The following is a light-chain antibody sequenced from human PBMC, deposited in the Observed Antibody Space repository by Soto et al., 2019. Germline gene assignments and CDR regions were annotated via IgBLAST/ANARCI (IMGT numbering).Light chain of an antibody. V-gene: IGLV2-14*01. J-gene: IGLJ1*01. Sequence: QSVLTQPASVSGSPGQSITISCTGTSSDVGDYNYVSWYQQHPGKAPKVMIYDVSNRPSGVSNRFSGPKSGNTASLTISGLQAEDEADYYCSSYTSSSTLVFGTGTKVTVL. CDR1: SSDVGDYNY. CDR3: SSYTSSSTLV. CDR2: DVS.